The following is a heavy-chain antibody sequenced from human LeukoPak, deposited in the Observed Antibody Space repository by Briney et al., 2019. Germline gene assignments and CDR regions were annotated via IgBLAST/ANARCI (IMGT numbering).Heavy chain of an antibody. V-gene: IGHV3-23*01. CDR3: AKDPQEYDFWSGYYEGSDY. CDR2: ISGSGGST. CDR1: GFTFSSYR. D-gene: IGHD3-3*01. Sequence: GGSLRLSCAASGFTFSSYRMNWVRQAPGKGLEWVSAISGSGGSTYYADSVKGRFTISRDNSKNTLYLQMNSLRAEDTAVYYCAKDPQEYDFWSGYYEGSDYWGQGTLVTVSS. J-gene: IGHJ4*02.